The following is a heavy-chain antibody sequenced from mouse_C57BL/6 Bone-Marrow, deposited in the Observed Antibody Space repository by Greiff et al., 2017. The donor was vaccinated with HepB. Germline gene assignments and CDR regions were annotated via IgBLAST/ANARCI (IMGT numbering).Heavy chain of an antibody. V-gene: IGHV1-61*01. CDR3: ALKGAMDY. CDR2: IYPSDSET. D-gene: IGHD1-3*01. J-gene: IGHJ4*01. CDR1: GYTFTSYW. Sequence: VQLQQPGAELVRPGSSVKLSCKASGYTFTSYWMDWVKQRPGQGLEWIGNIYPSDSETHYNQKFKDKATLTVDKASSTAYMQLSSLTSEDSAVYYCALKGAMDYWGQGTSVTVSS.